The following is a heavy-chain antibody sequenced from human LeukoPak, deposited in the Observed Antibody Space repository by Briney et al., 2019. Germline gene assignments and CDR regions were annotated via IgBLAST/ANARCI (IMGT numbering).Heavy chain of an antibody. CDR1: GFNFNMFW. CDR2: ISSSSSTI. D-gene: IGHD6-19*01. J-gene: IGHJ4*02. V-gene: IGHV3-48*04. CDR3: ARELYSSGWYPDFGY. Sequence: GGSLRLSCVASGFNFNMFWMGWVRQAPGKGLEWVSYISSSSSTIYYADSVKGRFTISRDNAKNSLYLQMNSLRAEDTAVYYCARELYSSGWYPDFGYWGQGTLVTVSS.